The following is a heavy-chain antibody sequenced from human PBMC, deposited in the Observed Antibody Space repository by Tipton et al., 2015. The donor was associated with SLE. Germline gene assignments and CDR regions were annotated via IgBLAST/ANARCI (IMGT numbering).Heavy chain of an antibody. CDR3: AGAWQGYCSGGTCYVLDY. D-gene: IGHD2-15*01. J-gene: IGHJ4*02. CDR1: GGSISSHY. V-gene: IGHV4-59*11. Sequence: GLVKPSETLSLTCTVSGGSISSHYWSWIRQPPGNGLEWIGYISYSETTNYNPSLKSRVTISVDTSKNQFSLKLRSVTAADTAVYYCAGAWQGYCSGGTCYVLDYWGQGTLVTVSS. CDR2: ISYSETT.